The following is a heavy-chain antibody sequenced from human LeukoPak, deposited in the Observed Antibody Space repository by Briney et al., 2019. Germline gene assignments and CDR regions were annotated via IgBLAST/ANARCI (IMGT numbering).Heavy chain of an antibody. V-gene: IGHV4-59*01. J-gene: IGHJ5*02. CDR2: IYYSGST. Sequence: SETLSLTCTVSGGSISSYYWSWIRQPPGKGLEWIGYIYYSGSTNYNPSLKSRVTISVDTSKNQFSLKLSSVTAADTAVSYCAAPRGSWRQGTLVTVSS. CDR1: GGSISSYY. CDR3: AAPRGS.